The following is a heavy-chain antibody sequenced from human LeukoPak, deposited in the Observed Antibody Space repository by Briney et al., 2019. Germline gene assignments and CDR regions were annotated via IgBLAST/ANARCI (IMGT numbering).Heavy chain of an antibody. V-gene: IGHV1-46*01. CDR1: GYTFTSYY. D-gene: IGHD3-10*01. J-gene: IGHJ5*02. CDR3: AREFYPPFTMVRVSWFDP. CDR2: INPSGGST. Sequence: ASVKVSCKASGYTFTSYYMHWVRQAPGQGLEWMGIINPSGGSTSYAQKFQGRVTMTRDTSTSTVYMELSSLRSEDTAVYYCAREFYPPFTMVRVSWFDPWGQGTLVIVSS.